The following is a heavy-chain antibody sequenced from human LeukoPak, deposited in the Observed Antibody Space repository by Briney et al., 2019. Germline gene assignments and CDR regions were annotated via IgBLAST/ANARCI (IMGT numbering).Heavy chain of an antibody. J-gene: IGHJ4*02. CDR1: GFTFSSYI. V-gene: IGHV3-21*01. Sequence: PGGSLRLSCAASGFTFSSYIMNWVRQAPGKGLEWVSSISSSSSYIYYADSVKGRFTISRDNAKNSLYPQMNSLRAEDTAVYYCARRGFCSSTSCYGSPDYWGQGTLVTVSS. CDR3: ARRGFCSSTSCYGSPDY. CDR2: ISSSSSYI. D-gene: IGHD2-2*01.